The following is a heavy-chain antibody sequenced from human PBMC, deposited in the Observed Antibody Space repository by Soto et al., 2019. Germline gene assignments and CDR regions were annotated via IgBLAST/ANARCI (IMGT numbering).Heavy chain of an antibody. CDR1: GDSVSSSSVT. D-gene: IGHD1-26*01. Sequence: QVQLQESGPGLVRPSQTLSLTCDISGDSVSSSSVTWNWIRQSPSRGLEWLGRTYYRSRWYNDYAESVKSRIIINPDTSKNQSSLHLNSVTPDDTAVYYCVRLIGNSWLDFWGQGTLVTVSS. CDR3: VRLIGNSWLDF. J-gene: IGHJ5*01. CDR2: TYYRSRWYN. V-gene: IGHV6-1*01.